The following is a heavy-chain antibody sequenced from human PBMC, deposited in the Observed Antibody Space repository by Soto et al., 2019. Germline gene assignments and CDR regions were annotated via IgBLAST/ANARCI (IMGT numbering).Heavy chain of an antibody. D-gene: IGHD2-2*01. J-gene: IGHJ4*02. Sequence: ASVNVSCKASGYTFTSYGISWVRQAPGQGLEWMGWISAYNGNTNYAQKLQGRVTMTTDTSTSTAYMELRSLRSDDTAVYYCAVGGDIVLVPAAMSFDYWGQGTLVTV. CDR3: AVGGDIVLVPAAMSFDY. CDR2: ISAYNGNT. CDR1: GYTFTSYG. V-gene: IGHV1-18*01.